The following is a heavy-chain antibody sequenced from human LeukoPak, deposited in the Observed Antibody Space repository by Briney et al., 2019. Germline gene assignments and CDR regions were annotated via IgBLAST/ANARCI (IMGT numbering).Heavy chain of an antibody. CDR2: ISSNGGST. J-gene: IGHJ1*01. Sequence: GGSLRLSCAASGFTISSYAMHWVRQAPGKGLEYVSAISSNGGSTYYANSVKGRFTISRDNSKNTLYLQMGSLRAEDMAVYYCARGGYYDSSGYYYFSAEYFQHWGQGTLVTVSS. D-gene: IGHD3-22*01. V-gene: IGHV3-64*01. CDR3: ARGGYYDSSGYYYFSAEYFQH. CDR1: GFTISSYA.